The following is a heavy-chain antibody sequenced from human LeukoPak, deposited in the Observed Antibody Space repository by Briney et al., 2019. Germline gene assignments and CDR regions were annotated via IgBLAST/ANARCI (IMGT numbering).Heavy chain of an antibody. Sequence: SETLSLTCPVSGGSISSSSYYWGWIRQPPGKGLEWIGSIYYSGSTYYNPSLKSRVTISVDTSKNQFSLKLSSVTAADTAVYYCATQLDQYSSEGPIDYWGQGTLVTVSS. V-gene: IGHV4-39*01. D-gene: IGHD6-19*01. CDR1: GGSISSSSYY. CDR3: ATQLDQYSSEGPIDY. CDR2: IYYSGST. J-gene: IGHJ4*02.